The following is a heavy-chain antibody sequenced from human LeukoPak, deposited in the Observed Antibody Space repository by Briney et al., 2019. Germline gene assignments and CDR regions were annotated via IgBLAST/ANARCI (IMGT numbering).Heavy chain of an antibody. J-gene: IGHJ3*02. Sequence: GGSLRLSCAAFGFTFSSYEMNWVRHAPGKGLEWVSCISWNSGSIGYADSVKGRFTISRDNAKNSLYLQMNSLRAEDTALYYCAKDRYYDILTGTTGDAFDIWGQGTMVTVSS. V-gene: IGHV3-9*01. CDR2: ISWNSGSI. D-gene: IGHD3-9*01. CDR3: AKDRYYDILTGTTGDAFDI. CDR1: GFTFSSYE.